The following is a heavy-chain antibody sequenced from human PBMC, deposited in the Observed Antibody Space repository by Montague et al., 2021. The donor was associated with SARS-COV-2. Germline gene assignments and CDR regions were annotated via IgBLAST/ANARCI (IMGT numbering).Heavy chain of an antibody. CDR1: GGPISSGGYY. CDR2: IYYSGST. Sequence: TLSLTCIVSGGPISSGGYYWSWIRQHPGKGLEWIGYIYYSGSTYYNPSLKSRLSISLDTSKNHFSLRLSSVTAADTAVYYCARSESPSYSSSPFDYWGQGTLVTVSS. CDR3: ARSESPSYSSSPFDY. D-gene: IGHD6-13*01. J-gene: IGHJ4*02. V-gene: IGHV4-31*03.